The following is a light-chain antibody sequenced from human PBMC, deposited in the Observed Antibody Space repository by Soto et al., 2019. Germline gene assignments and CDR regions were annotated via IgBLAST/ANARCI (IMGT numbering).Light chain of an antibody. Sequence: EIVMTQSPATLSVSPGERATLSCRASQSVSNNLAWYQQKPGQAPRLLIYGASTGATGIPARFSGSGSGTEFTLTISSLQSEDFAVYYCQQYNNWPLWTFGQGTKVEIK. J-gene: IGKJ1*01. CDR2: GAS. V-gene: IGKV3-15*01. CDR3: QQYNNWPLWT. CDR1: QSVSNN.